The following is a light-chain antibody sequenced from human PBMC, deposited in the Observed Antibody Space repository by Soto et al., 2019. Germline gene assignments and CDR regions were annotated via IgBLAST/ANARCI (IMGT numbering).Light chain of an antibody. CDR1: QSVRSN. CDR2: DTS. V-gene: IGKV3D-15*01. Sequence: EKVMTQSPATLSVSPGERATLSCRASQSVRSNLAWYQQKPGQPPRLLIYDTSKRATGIPDRFSGSGSGTDFTLTISRLEPEDFAVYYCQQYQNSPRTFGQGTKVDIK. J-gene: IGKJ1*01. CDR3: QQYQNSPRT.